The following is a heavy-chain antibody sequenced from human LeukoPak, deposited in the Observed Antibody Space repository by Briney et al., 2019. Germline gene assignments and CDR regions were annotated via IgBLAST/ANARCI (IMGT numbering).Heavy chain of an antibody. CDR2: ISSSGSTI. D-gene: IGHD2-21*02. Sequence: PGGSLRLSXAASGFTFSSYEMNWVRQAPGKGLEWVSYISSSGSTIYYADSVKGRFTISRDNAKNSLYLQMNSLRAEDTAVYYCARPNPYCGGDCYFDYWGQGTLVTVSS. CDR1: GFTFSSYE. CDR3: ARPNPYCGGDCYFDY. V-gene: IGHV3-48*03. J-gene: IGHJ4*02.